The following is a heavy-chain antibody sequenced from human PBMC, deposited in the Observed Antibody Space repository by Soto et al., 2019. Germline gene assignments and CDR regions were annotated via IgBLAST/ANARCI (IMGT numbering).Heavy chain of an antibody. D-gene: IGHD3-3*01. V-gene: IGHV3-23*01. CDR2: ISGSGGST. CDR3: ASQRATPLLRFLEWLGSSGY. J-gene: IGHJ4*02. Sequence: GGSLRLSCAASGFTFSSYAMSWVRQAPGKGLEWVSAISGSGGSTYYADSVKGRFTISRDNSKNTLYLQMNSLRAEDTAVYYCASQRATPLLRFLEWLGSSGYWGQGTLVTVSS. CDR1: GFTFSSYA.